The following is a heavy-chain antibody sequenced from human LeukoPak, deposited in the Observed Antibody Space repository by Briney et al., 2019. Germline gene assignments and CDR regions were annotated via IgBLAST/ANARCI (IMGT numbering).Heavy chain of an antibody. CDR3: VKELGIAAAVPDY. D-gene: IGHD6-13*01. CDR2: IYPGDSDT. Sequence: GESLKISCKGSGYSFTSYWIGWVRQMPGKGLEWMGIIYPGDSDTRYSPSFQGQVTISADKSISTAYLQWSSLKASDTAMYYCVKELGIAAAVPDYWGQGTLVTVSS. CDR1: GYSFTSYW. V-gene: IGHV5-51*01. J-gene: IGHJ4*02.